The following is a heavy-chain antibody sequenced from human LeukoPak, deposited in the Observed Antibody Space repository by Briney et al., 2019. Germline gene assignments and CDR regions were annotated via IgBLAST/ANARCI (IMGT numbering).Heavy chain of an antibody. J-gene: IGHJ4*02. V-gene: IGHV1-46*01. CDR1: GYTFTSYY. Sequence: GASVKVSCKPSGYTFTSYYMHWVRQPPGQGLEWMGIITPSGGSTSYAQKFQGRVTMTRDTSTNTVYMELSSLRSEDTAVYYCARCRGGGSYLGNFDYWGQGTLVTAST. CDR3: ARCRGGGSYLGNFDY. D-gene: IGHD1-26*01. CDR2: ITPSGGST.